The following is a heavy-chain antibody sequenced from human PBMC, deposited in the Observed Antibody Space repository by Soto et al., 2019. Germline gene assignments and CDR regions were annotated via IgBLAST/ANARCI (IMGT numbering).Heavy chain of an antibody. CDR1: GFSFNSYA. Sequence: GGSLRLSCAASGFSFNSYAMSWVRQAPGKGLEWVSAISGSGGSTYYADSVKGRFTISRDNSKNTLYLQMNSLRAEDTAVYYCAKDQEYYDFGSPLSRFDPWGQGTLVTVSS. J-gene: IGHJ5*02. V-gene: IGHV3-23*01. D-gene: IGHD3-3*01. CDR2: ISGSGGST. CDR3: AKDQEYYDFGSPLSRFDP.